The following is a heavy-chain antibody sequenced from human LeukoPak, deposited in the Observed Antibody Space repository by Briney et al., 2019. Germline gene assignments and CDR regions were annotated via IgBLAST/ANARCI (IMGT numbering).Heavy chain of an antibody. J-gene: IGHJ5*02. CDR1: GYSFTSYW. CDR3: ARQLHNNSWYNNWFDP. Sequence: GESLKISCKGSGYSFTSYWIGWVRQMPGKGLEWMGIIYPGDSDTKYSPSFQGQVTISADKSINTAYLQWSSLLKASDTAMYYCARQLHNNSWYNNWFDPWGQGTLVTVSS. CDR2: IYPGDSDT. D-gene: IGHD6-13*01. V-gene: IGHV5-51*01.